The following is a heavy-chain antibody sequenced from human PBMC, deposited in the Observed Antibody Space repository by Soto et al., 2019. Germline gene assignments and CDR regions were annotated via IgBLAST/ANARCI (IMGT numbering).Heavy chain of an antibody. Sequence: PSETLCITWTLSGRYTSFGGYYWRWIRQHPGKGLEWIGYIYYSGSTYYDPSLKSRVTISVDTSKNQLSLKLSSVTAADTAVYYCASREYSSSFFDYWGQGTMVTVSS. CDR2: IYYSGST. V-gene: IGHV4-31*02. CDR3: ASREYSSSFFDY. CDR1: GRYTSFGGYY. J-gene: IGHJ4*02. D-gene: IGHD6-6*01.